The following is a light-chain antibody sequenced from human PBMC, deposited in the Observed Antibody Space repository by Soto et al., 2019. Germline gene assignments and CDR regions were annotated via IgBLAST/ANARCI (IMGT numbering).Light chain of an antibody. CDR1: QRVSSN. V-gene: IGKV3-15*01. CDR3: QQYNIWPSGT. J-gene: IGKJ5*01. Sequence: EIIMTQSPATLSVSPGERATLSCRASQRVSSNLAWYQQKPGQPPRLLIYGASTRATDIPARFSGSGSGTEFTLTISSLQSEDSAVYYCQQYNIWPSGTFGQGTRLEIK. CDR2: GAS.